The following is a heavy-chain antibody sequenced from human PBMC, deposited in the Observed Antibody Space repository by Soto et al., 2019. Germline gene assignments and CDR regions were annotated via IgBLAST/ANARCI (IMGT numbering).Heavy chain of an antibody. CDR1: GGSISSYY. D-gene: IGHD4-4*01. CDR3: ASIKSNGGYSNYGGLYYYGMDV. V-gene: IGHV4-59*01. Sequence: SETLSLTCTVSGGSISSYYWSWIRQPPGKGLEWIGYIYYSGSTNYNPSLKSRVTISVDTSKNQFSLKLSSVTAADTAVYYCASIKSNGGYSNYGGLYYYGMDVWGQGTTVTVSS. J-gene: IGHJ6*02. CDR2: IYYSGST.